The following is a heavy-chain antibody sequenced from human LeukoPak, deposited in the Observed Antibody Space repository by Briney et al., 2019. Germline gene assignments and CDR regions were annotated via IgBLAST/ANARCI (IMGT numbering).Heavy chain of an antibody. J-gene: IGHJ6*03. D-gene: IGHD6-6*01. Sequence: SETLSLTCTVSGGSISSSSYYWGWIRQPPGKGLEWIGEINHSGSTNYNPSLKSRVTISVDTSKNQFSLKLSSVTAADTAVYYCARGSAAARRYYYYYMDVWGKGTTVTVSS. V-gene: IGHV4-39*07. CDR2: INHSGST. CDR1: GGSISSSSYY. CDR3: ARGSAAARRYYYYYMDV.